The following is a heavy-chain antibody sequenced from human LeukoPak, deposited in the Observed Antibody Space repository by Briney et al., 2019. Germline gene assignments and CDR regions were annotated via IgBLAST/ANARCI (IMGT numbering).Heavy chain of an antibody. J-gene: IGHJ4*02. CDR3: AKNGLRFLEWLSSFDY. Sequence: GGSLRLSCAASGFTFSSYAMSWVRQAPGKGLEWVSAISGSGGSTYYADSVKGRFTISRDNSKNTLYLQMNTLRAEDTAVYYCAKNGLRFLEWLSSFDYWGQGTLVTVSS. CDR2: ISGSGGST. V-gene: IGHV3-23*01. D-gene: IGHD3-3*01. CDR1: GFTFSSYA.